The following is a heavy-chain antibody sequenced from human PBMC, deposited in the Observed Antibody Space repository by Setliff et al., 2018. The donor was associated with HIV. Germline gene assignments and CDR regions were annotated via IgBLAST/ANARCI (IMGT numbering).Heavy chain of an antibody. CDR3: ARGPPSDHFFYMDV. J-gene: IGHJ6*03. CDR2: IYSGSNT. CDR1: GLIVSSNY. V-gene: IGHV3-53*01. Sequence: PGGSLRLSCAASGLIVSSNYMNWVRQTPEKGLEWVASIYSGSNTYYADSVKGRYTFSKDNSKNTMYLLMDNLRVEDTAIYYCARGPPSDHFFYMDVWGPGTTVTVSS.